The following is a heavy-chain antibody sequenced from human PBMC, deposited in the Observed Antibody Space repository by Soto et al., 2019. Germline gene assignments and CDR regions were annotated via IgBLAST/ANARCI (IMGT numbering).Heavy chain of an antibody. V-gene: IGHV3-23*01. Sequence: EVQLLESGGGLVQPGGSLRLSCAASGFTFSSYAMSWVRQAPGEGLEWVSAISGSGGSTYYADSVKGRFTISRDNSKNTLYLQMNSLRAEDTAVYYCATFTAEGYCSGGSCYEVAFDIWGQGTMVTVSS. D-gene: IGHD2-15*01. CDR1: GFTFSSYA. CDR3: ATFTAEGYCSGGSCYEVAFDI. CDR2: ISGSGGST. J-gene: IGHJ3*02.